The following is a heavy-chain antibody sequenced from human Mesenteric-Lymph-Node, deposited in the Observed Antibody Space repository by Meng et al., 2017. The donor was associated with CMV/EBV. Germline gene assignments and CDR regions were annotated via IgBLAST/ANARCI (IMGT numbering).Heavy chain of an antibody. CDR3: AKALWFGELLPGGDY. Sequence: GASLKISCAASGFTFSSYAMSWVRQAPGKGLGWVSAISGSGGSTYYADSVKGRFTISRDNSKNTLYLQMNSLRAEDTAVYYCAKALWFGELLPGGDYWGQGTLVTVSS. D-gene: IGHD3-10*01. CDR1: GFTFSSYA. CDR2: ISGSGGST. V-gene: IGHV3-23*01. J-gene: IGHJ4*02.